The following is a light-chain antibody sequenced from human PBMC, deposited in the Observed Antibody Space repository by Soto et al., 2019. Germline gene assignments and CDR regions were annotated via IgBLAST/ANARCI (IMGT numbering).Light chain of an antibody. CDR1: HGISNY. J-gene: IGKJ4*01. V-gene: IGKV1-27*01. Sequence: DVHLTQSPSSLSASVGDRVTVNCRASHGISNYLSWYQQKPGNFPKLLIYAASTLQSGVPSRFSGSWSGTDFTLTISSLQPEDVASYYCQEYNSAPLTFGGGTKVDIK. CDR3: QEYNSAPLT. CDR2: AAS.